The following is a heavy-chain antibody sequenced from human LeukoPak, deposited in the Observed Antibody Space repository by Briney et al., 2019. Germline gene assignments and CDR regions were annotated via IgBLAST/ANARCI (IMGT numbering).Heavy chain of an antibody. CDR1: GFTVSSYG. CDR2: MSYDGSNK. D-gene: IGHD5-18*01. V-gene: IGHV3-30*18. CDR3: AKGREDGYSYGYPIDY. Sequence: GGSLRLSCAASGFTVSSYGMHWVRQAAGKGLEWVALMSYDGSNKYYADSVKGRFTISRYNSKNTLYLQMNSLRAEDTAVYYCAKGREDGYSYGYPIDYWGQRTLVTVSS. J-gene: IGHJ4*02.